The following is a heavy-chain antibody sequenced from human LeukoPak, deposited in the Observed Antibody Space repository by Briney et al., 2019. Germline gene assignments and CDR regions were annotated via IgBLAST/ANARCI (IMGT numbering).Heavy chain of an antibody. J-gene: IGHJ3*02. CDR1: GLTLSNYA. V-gene: IGHV3-23*01. Sequence: GGSLRLSCAASGLTLSNYAMTWVRQAPGKGLEWVSSIIVSGSRTYYADSVKGWFTISRDNSKNTLYLQMNSLRAEDTALYYCSKDPNGDYIGAFDMWGPGTLVTVSS. D-gene: IGHD4-17*01. CDR3: SKDPNGDYIGAFDM. CDR2: IIVSGSRT.